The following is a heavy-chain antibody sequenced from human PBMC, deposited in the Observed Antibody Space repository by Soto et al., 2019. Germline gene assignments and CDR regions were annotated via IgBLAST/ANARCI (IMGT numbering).Heavy chain of an antibody. CDR1: GGSISSGGYY. V-gene: IGHV4-31*03. Sequence: QVQLQESGPGLVKPSQTLSLTCTVSGGSISSGGYYWSWIRQHPGKGLEWIGYIYYSGSTYYNPSPXXRXTXXVDTSKNQCSLKLSSVTAADTAVYYCARNTGPLDYWGQGTLVTVSS. D-gene: IGHD5-18*01. CDR3: ARNTGPLDY. CDR2: IYYSGST. J-gene: IGHJ4*02.